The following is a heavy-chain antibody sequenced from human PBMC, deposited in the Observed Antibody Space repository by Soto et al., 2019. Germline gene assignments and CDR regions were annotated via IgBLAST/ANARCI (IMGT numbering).Heavy chain of an antibody. D-gene: IGHD3-16*02. J-gene: IGHJ4*02. CDR1: GFTFSSFN. CDR2: ISASSTTV. CDR3: ARIYRRDGNKYADY. Sequence: EVQLVESGGGLVQPGGSLRLSCAASGFTFSSFNMHWVRQAPGKGLEWVSYISASSTTVYYADSVKGRFTIARDNAKNSLYLQMNSLRDEDTAVYYCARIYRRDGNKYADYWGQGTLVTVSS. V-gene: IGHV3-48*02.